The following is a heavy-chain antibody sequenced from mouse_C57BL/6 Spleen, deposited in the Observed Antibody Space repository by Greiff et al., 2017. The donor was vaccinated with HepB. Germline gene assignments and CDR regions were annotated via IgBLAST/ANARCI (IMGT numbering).Heavy chain of an antibody. CDR1: GFTFSDYY. V-gene: IGHV5-16*01. CDR3: ARDGLGPFDY. J-gene: IGHJ2*01. Sequence: EVNLVESEGGLVQPGSSMKLSCTASGFTFSDYYMAWVRQVPEKGLEWVANINYDGSSTYYLDSLKSRFIISRDNAKNILYLQMSSLKSEDTATYYCARDGLGPFDYWGQGTTLTVSS. D-gene: IGHD4-1*01. CDR2: INYDGSST.